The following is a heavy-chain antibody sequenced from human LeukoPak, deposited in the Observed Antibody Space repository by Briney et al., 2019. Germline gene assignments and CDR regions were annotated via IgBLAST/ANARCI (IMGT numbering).Heavy chain of an antibody. CDR2: ISAYNGNT. CDR3: AREGGYYYDSSAPERYAFDI. CDR1: GYTFTSYG. Sequence: ASVKVSCKASGYTFTSYGISWVRQAPGQGLEWMGWISAYNGNTNYAQKLQGRVTMTTDTSTSIAYMELRSLRSDDTAVYYCAREGGYYYDSSAPERYAFDIWGQGTMVTVSS. V-gene: IGHV1-18*01. D-gene: IGHD3-22*01. J-gene: IGHJ3*02.